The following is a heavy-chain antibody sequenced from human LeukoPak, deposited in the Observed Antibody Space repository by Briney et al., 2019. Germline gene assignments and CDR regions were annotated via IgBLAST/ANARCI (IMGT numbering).Heavy chain of an antibody. J-gene: IGHJ6*03. Sequence: PGGSLRLSCAASGFTFSSYGMSWVRQAPGKGLEWVSAISGSGGSTYYADSVKGRFTISRDNSKNTLYLQMNSLRAEDTAVYYCARGSGRYYYYMDVWGKGTTVTVSS. V-gene: IGHV3-23*01. CDR1: GFTFSSYG. CDR3: ARGSGRYYYYMDV. D-gene: IGHD6-25*01. CDR2: ISGSGGST.